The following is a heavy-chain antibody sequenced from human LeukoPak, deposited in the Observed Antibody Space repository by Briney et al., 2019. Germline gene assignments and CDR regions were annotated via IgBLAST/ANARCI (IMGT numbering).Heavy chain of an antibody. CDR2: INANSGGT. CDR1: GYTFTGYY. Sequence: ASVKVSCKASGYTFTGYYMHCVRQAPGQGLGWMGWINANSGGTNYAQKFQGRVTMTRDTSISTAYMQLSRLRSDDTAVYYCATPLQKWELDYWGQGTLVTVSS. CDR3: ATPLQKWELDY. V-gene: IGHV1-2*02. D-gene: IGHD1-26*01. J-gene: IGHJ4*02.